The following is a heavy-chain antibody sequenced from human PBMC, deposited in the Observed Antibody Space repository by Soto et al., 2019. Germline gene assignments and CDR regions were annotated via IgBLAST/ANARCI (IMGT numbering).Heavy chain of an antibody. D-gene: IGHD2-2*01. J-gene: IGHJ6*02. V-gene: IGHV3-21*01. CDR1: GFTFSSYS. CDR3: ARGTPRGVVVSRGLYYYYGMDV. CDR2: ISSSSSYI. Sequence: EVQLVESGGGLVKPGGSLRLSCAASGFTFSSYSMNWVRQAPGKGLEWVSSISSSSSYIYYADSVKGRFTISRDNAKNSLYLQMNSLGAEDTAVYYCARGTPRGVVVSRGLYYYYGMDVWGQGTTVTVSS.